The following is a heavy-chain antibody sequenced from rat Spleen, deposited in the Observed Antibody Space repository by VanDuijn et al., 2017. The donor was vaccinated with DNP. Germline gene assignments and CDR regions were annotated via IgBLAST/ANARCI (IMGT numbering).Heavy chain of an antibody. Sequence: EVQLVESGGGLVLPGRSLKLSCAASGFTFSYYGMAWVRQAPGKGLEWIASINTDGGRTYYLDSVKGRFTISRDNAKSTLYLQMDSLRTEDTATYYCARRGTSYYAMDAWGQGTSVTVSS. CDR2: INTDGGRT. V-gene: IGHV5S23*01. D-gene: IGHD4-3*01. CDR1: GFTFSYYG. CDR3: ARRGTSYYAMDA. J-gene: IGHJ4*01.